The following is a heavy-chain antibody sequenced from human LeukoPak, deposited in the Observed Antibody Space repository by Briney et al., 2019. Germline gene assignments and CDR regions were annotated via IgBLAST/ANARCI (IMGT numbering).Heavy chain of an antibody. D-gene: IGHD5-12*01. CDR3: AKGGSSFDY. Sequence: GGSLRLSCAASGFSVSNYYMSWVRQPPGKGLEWVSVMYTGGGRYYGDSVKGRFTISRDNSKNTLYLQMNSLRAEDTAVYYCAKGGSSFDYWGQGTLVTVSS. J-gene: IGHJ4*02. V-gene: IGHV3-66*01. CDR2: MYTGGGR. CDR1: GFSVSNYY.